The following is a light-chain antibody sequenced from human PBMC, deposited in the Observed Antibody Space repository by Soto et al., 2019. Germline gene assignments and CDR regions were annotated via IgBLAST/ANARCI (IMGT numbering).Light chain of an antibody. CDR2: GTS. J-gene: IGKJ2*01. Sequence: EIVMTQSPATLSVSPGKRATLSCRASQSVSSNLAWYQQKPYQAPRLLIYGTSTRATGIPARFSGSGSGTEFTLTISSLQSEDFAVYYCQHFNNWPPKYTFGQGTRVEIK. V-gene: IGKV3-15*01. CDR1: QSVSSN. CDR3: QHFNNWPPKYT.